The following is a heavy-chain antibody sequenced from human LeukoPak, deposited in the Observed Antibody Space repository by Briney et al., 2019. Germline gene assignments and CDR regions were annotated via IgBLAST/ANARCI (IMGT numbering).Heavy chain of an antibody. J-gene: IGHJ3*01. D-gene: IGHD1-26*01. Sequence: SETPSLTCAVSSVSISSNNWWSWVRQPPGKGLEWIGEIYHTGSTHYNPSLKSRVTISVDKSRNQFSLNLTSVTAADTAVYYCARGSGSYSGGVFDVWGQGTMVTVSS. CDR2: IYHTGST. CDR3: ARGSGSYSGGVFDV. V-gene: IGHV4-4*02. CDR1: SVSISSNNW.